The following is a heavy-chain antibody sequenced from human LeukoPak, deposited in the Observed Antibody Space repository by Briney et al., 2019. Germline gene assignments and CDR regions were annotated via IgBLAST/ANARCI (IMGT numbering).Heavy chain of an antibody. J-gene: IGHJ5*02. CDR2: IYSGGNT. CDR3: ARGSVITFGGVTQTGGNWFDP. V-gene: IGHV4-4*07. CDR1: GGSISSYY. Sequence: PSETLSLTCTVSGGSISSYYWSWIRQPAGKGLEWIGRIYSGGNTNYNPSLKSRVTMSADTSKNQFSLKLSSVIAADTAVYYCARGSVITFGGVTQTGGNWFDPWGQGTLVTVSS. D-gene: IGHD3-16*01.